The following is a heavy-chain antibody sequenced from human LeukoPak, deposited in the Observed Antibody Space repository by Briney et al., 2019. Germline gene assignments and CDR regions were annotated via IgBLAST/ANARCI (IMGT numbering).Heavy chain of an antibody. V-gene: IGHV3-20*04. Sequence: GGSLRLSCAASGFTFGDYGMSWVRQAPGKGLEWVSAISWNGGGIAYADSVKGRLTISRDNAKNSLYLQMNSLRAEDTAFYYCAKGQNYYYYYMDVWGKGTTVTVSS. CDR3: AKGQNYYYYYMDV. CDR1: GFTFGDYG. J-gene: IGHJ6*03. CDR2: ISWNGGGI.